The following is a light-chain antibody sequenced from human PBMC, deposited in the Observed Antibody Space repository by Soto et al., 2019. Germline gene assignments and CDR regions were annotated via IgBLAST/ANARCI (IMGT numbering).Light chain of an antibody. CDR1: SSDVGGYNY. CDR2: EVS. Sequence: QSVLTQPASVSGSPGQSITISCTGTSSDVGGYNYVSWYQQHPDKAPKLMIYEVSNRPSGVSNRFSGSKSGNTASLTISGLQAEDEADYYCSSYTRSSTYVFGTGTKVTVL. V-gene: IGLV2-14*01. J-gene: IGLJ1*01. CDR3: SSYTRSSTYV.